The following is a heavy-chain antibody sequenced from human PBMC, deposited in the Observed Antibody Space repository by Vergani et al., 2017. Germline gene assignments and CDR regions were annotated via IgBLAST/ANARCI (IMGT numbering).Heavy chain of an antibody. D-gene: IGHD4-17*01. Sequence: EVQLVQSGAEVKKPGATMKISCKVSGYTFTDHYMHWVKQAPGKGLEWMGLVDPEDGETIYAEKFKGRVTIAADTSTDTAHLELSSLRSVDTAVYYGATPQTVTTGGMEVWGQGTTVIVSS. V-gene: IGHV1-69-2*01. CDR3: ATPQTVTTGGMEV. CDR2: VDPEDGET. CDR1: GYTFTDHY. J-gene: IGHJ6*02.